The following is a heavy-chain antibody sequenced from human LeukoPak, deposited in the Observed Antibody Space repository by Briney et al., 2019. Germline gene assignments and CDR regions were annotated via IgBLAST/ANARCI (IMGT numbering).Heavy chain of an antibody. D-gene: IGHD6-19*01. J-gene: IGHJ6*03. CDR2: ISGSGGST. Sequence: PGGSLRLSCAGSGFTFSSYAMSWVRQAPGKGLEWVSAISGSGGSTYYADSVKGRFTISRDNSKNTLYLQMNSLRAEDTAVYYCAKNPWLVLRYYYYYMDVWGKGTTVTVSS. CDR3: AKNPWLVLRYYYYYMDV. V-gene: IGHV3-23*01. CDR1: GFTFSSYA.